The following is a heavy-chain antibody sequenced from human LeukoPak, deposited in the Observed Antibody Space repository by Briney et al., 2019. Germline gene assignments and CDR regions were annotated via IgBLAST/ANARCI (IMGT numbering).Heavy chain of an antibody. Sequence: ASVKVSCKASGYTFTSYYLHWVRQAPGQGLEWMGIINPSGGSTTYAQKFQGRVTMTRDTSTSTVYMELSSLRSEDTAVYYCARFPTFYDSSGYYEGKALDIWGQGTMAIVSS. J-gene: IGHJ3*02. CDR2: INPSGGST. V-gene: IGHV1-46*01. CDR3: ARFPTFYDSSGYYEGKALDI. CDR1: GYTFTSYY. D-gene: IGHD3-22*01.